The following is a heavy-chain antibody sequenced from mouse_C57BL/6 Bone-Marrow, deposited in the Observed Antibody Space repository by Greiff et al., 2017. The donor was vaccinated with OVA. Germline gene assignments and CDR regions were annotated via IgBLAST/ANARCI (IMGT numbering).Heavy chain of an antibody. CDR2: IDPENGDT. D-gene: IGHD2-5*01. CDR1: GFNIKDDY. Sequence: EVQLQESGAELVRPGASVKLSCTASGFNIKDDYMHWVKQRPEQGLEWIGWIDPENGDTEYASKFQGKATITADTSSNTAYLQLSSLTSEDTAVYYCTTHSNYPAWFAYWGQGTLATVSA. V-gene: IGHV14-4*01. J-gene: IGHJ3*01. CDR3: TTHSNYPAWFAY.